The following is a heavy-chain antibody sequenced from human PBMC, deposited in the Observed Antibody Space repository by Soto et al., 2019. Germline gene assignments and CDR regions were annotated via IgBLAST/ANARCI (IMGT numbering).Heavy chain of an antibody. CDR3: ARAQDIVLVPAANGGIGYYYGMDV. CDR1: GGTFSSYA. D-gene: IGHD2-2*01. V-gene: IGHV1-69*13. J-gene: IGHJ6*02. Sequence: ASVKVSCKASGGTFSSYAISWVRQAPGQGLEWMGGIIPIFGTANYAQKFQGRVTITADESTSTAYMELSSLRSEDTAVYYCARAQDIVLVPAANGGIGYYYGMDVWGQGTTVTVSS. CDR2: IIPIFGTA.